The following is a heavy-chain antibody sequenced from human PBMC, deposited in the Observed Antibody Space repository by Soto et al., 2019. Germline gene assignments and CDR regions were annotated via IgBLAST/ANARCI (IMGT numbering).Heavy chain of an antibody. CDR3: AVAVAVTVDYFFEY. CDR1: GGTFSTYA. J-gene: IGHJ4*02. V-gene: IGHV1-69*01. Sequence: QVQLVQSGAEVKKPGSSVKVSCKASGGTFSTYATSWVRQAPGQGLEWMGGIIPMFGTPSYAQKFQGRVTITADESTTTAYIEMSSLRSEETAVYYCAVAVAVTVDYFFEYWGKGTLVTVSS. CDR2: IIPMFGTP. D-gene: IGHD6-19*01.